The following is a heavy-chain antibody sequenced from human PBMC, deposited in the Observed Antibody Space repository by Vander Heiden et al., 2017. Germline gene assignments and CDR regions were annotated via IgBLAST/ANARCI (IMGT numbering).Heavy chain of an antibody. CDR1: GFTFSSYG. CDR2: IWYDGSNK. J-gene: IGHJ6*02. Sequence: QVQLVESGGGVVQPGRSLRLSCAASGFTFSSYGMHWVRQAPGKGLEWVAVIWYDGSNKYYADSVKGRFTISRDNSKNTLYLQMNSLRAEDTAVYYCARVPSGSYDYYGMDVWGQGTTVTVSS. CDR3: ARVPSGSYDYYGMDV. D-gene: IGHD1-26*01. V-gene: IGHV3-33*01.